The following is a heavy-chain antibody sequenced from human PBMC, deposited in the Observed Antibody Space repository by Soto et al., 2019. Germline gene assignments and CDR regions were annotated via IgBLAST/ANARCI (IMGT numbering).Heavy chain of an antibody. CDR1: GGSISSSSYY. V-gene: IGHV4-61*05. CDR2: IYYSGST. Sequence: KTSETLSLTCTVSGGSISSSSYYWGWIRQPPGKGLEWIGYIYYSGSTNYNPSLKSRVTISVDTSKNQFSLKLSSVTAADTAVYYCARLVRYCSGGSCYFTSDAFDICGQGTMVTVS. CDR3: ARLVRYCSGGSCYFTSDAFDI. D-gene: IGHD2-15*01. J-gene: IGHJ3*02.